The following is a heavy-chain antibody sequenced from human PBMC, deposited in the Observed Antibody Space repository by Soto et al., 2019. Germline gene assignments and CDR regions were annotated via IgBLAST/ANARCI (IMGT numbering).Heavy chain of an antibody. D-gene: IGHD3-10*01. J-gene: IGHJ5*02. CDR3: ARQLVYYGSGSANWFDP. CDR1: GGSISSGGYS. CDR2: IYHSGST. V-gene: IGHV4-30-2*01. Sequence: SETLSLTCAVSGGSISSGGYSWSWIRQPPGKGLEWIGYIYHSGSTYYNPSLKSRVTISVDRSKNQFSLKLSSVTAADTAVYYCARQLVYYGSGSANWFDPWGQGTLV.